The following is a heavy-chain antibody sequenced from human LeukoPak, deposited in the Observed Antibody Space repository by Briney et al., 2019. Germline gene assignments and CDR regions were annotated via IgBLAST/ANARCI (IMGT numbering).Heavy chain of an antibody. V-gene: IGHV3-23*01. Sequence: GGSLRLSCAASGFSFSTYDMGWVRQTPGKGLERVSAISTTGGYTEDADSVKGRFTISRDNSQNTLFLQMHSLRAEDTAVYYCAKKPATIKFPFDIWGQGTLVTVSP. D-gene: IGHD5-24*01. CDR2: ISTTGGYT. CDR1: GFSFSTYD. CDR3: AKKPATIKFPFDI. J-gene: IGHJ4*02.